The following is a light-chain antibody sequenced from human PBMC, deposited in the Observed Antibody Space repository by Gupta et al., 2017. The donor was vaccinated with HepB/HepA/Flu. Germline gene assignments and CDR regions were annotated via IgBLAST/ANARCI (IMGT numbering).Light chain of an antibody. Sequence: QSVVTQPPSASGTPGQKITISCSGSTSNIGSNHVHWYQHLPGAAPKLLIYRSNQRPSRIPARFSGSRSGTSASLAISGLQSDDEADYVCAVWDDSLSGVGFGGRTK. CDR3: AVWDDSLSGVG. V-gene: IGLV1-47*01. CDR1: TSNIGSNH. J-gene: IGLJ2*01. CDR2: RSN.